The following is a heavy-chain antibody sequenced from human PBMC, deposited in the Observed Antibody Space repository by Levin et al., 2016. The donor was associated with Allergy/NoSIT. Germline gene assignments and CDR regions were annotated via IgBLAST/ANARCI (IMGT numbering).Heavy chain of an antibody. CDR1: GFTFDDYA. V-gene: IGHV3-43D*04. CDR3: AKDIGLRNSYYGMDV. Sequence: GSLRLSCAASGFTFDDYAMHWVRQAPGKGLEWVSLISWDGGTTYFADSVKGRFTISRDNSKDSLYLQMNSLRAADTALYYCAKDIGLRNSYYGMDVWGQGTTVTVSS. CDR2: ISWDGGTT. D-gene: IGHD5-12*01. J-gene: IGHJ6*02.